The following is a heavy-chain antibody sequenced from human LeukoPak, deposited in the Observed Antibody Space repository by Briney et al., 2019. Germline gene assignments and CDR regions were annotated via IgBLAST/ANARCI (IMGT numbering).Heavy chain of an antibody. J-gene: IGHJ5*02. CDR2: INHSGST. D-gene: IGHD6-13*01. CDR1: GGSFSGYC. CDR3: ARRPGIAAAGTRWFDP. V-gene: IGHV4-34*01. Sequence: SETLSLTCAVYGGSFSGYCWSWIRQPPGKGLEWIGEINHSGSTNYNPSLKSRVTISVDTSKNQFSLKLSSVTAADTAVYYCARRPGIAAAGTRWFDPWGQGTLVTVSS.